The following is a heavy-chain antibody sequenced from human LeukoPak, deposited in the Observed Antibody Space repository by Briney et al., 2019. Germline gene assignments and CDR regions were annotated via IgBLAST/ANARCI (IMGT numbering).Heavy chain of an antibody. Sequence: PSETLSLTCTVSGGSISSYYWGWIRQPPGKGLEWIGSIYYSGSTYYNPSLKSRVTISVDTSKNQFSLKLSSVTAADTAVYYCARHGAYYDFWSGYYRGDYFDYWGQGTLVTVSS. CDR3: ARHGAYYDFWSGYYRGDYFDY. CDR2: IYYSGST. CDR1: GGSISSYY. J-gene: IGHJ4*02. V-gene: IGHV4-39*01. D-gene: IGHD3-3*01.